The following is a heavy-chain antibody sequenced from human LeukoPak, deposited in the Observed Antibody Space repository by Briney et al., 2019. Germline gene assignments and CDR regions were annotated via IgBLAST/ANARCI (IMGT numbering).Heavy chain of an antibody. CDR2: VSSGFHA. J-gene: IGHJ4*02. D-gene: IGHD5-18*01. CDR3: VREARGYHYTYFDY. CDR1: GFTLGSHD. V-gene: IGHV3-13*01. Sequence: PGGSLRLSCTASGFTLGSHDMHWVRQIPGQGLEWVAAVSSGFHAFFADSVQGRFTVSREDAMNSLYLQMNSLRAGDTAVYYCVREARGYHYTYFDYWGQGTLVTVSS.